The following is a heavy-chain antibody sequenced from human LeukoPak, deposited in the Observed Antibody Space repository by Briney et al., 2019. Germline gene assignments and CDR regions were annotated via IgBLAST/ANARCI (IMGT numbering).Heavy chain of an antibody. CDR3: ARAVAAPCDYYYGMDV. CDR1: GGSISSGGYS. CDR2: IYHSGST. D-gene: IGHD6-6*01. Sequence: KTSETLSLTCAVSGGSISSGGYSWSWIRQPPGKGLEWIGYIYHSGSTYYNPSLKSRVTISVGRSKNQFSLKLSSVTAADTAVYYCARAVAAPCDYYYGMDVWGQGTTVTVSS. V-gene: IGHV4-30-2*01. J-gene: IGHJ6*02.